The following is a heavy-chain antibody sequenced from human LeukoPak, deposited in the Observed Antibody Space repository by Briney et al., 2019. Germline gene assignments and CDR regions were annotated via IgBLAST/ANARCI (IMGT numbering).Heavy chain of an antibody. D-gene: IGHD2-8*01. J-gene: IGHJ6*02. V-gene: IGHV3-9*01. Sequence: PGGSLRLSCAASGFTFDDYAMHWVRHAPGKGLEWVSGISWNSGSIGYADSVKGRFTISRDNAKNSLYLQMNSLRAEDTALYYCAKAGVFDYYYYGMDVWGQGTTVTVSS. CDR1: GFTFDDYA. CDR3: AKAGVFDYYYYGMDV. CDR2: ISWNSGSI.